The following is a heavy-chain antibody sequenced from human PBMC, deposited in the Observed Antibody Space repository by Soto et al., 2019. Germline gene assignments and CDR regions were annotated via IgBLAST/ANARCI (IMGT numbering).Heavy chain of an antibody. CDR2: FHYSGST. CDR3: ARGMTTVTTIDY. Sequence: PSETLSLTCTVSGDSISGYYWNWIRQPPGKGLEWIGYFHYSGSTYYNPSLKSRVTISEDTSKKQFTLKLSSVTAADTAVYYCARGMTTVTTIDYWGQGALVTVSS. CDR1: GDSISGYY. D-gene: IGHD4-4*01. V-gene: IGHV4-59*01. J-gene: IGHJ4*02.